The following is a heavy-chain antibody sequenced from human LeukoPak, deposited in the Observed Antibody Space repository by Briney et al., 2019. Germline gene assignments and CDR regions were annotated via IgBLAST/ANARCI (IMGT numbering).Heavy chain of an antibody. CDR1: GGSFSGYY. V-gene: IGHV4-34*01. CDR3: GRVRAGSSSPSVRDAFDI. CDR2: INHSGST. J-gene: IGHJ3*02. D-gene: IGHD6-6*01. Sequence: PSETLSLTCAVYGGSFSGYYWSWIRQPPGKGLEWIGEINHSGSTNFNPSLKSRATISVDTSKNQFSLKLSSVTAADTAVYYCGRVRAGSSSPSVRDAFDIWGQGTMVTVSS.